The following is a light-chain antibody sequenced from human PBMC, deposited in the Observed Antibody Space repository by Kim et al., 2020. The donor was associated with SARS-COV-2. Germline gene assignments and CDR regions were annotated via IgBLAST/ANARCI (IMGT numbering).Light chain of an antibody. J-gene: IGLJ1*01. CDR1: SSNIGAVYD. CDR2: RDN. Sequence: QSVLTQPPPVSGAPGQRVTISCTGSSSNIGAVYDVHWYQQLPGTAPKLLIYRDNYRPSGVPDRFSGSKSGTSASLAITGLQAEDEADYYCQSYDNSLNGYVFGTGTKVTVL. CDR3: QSYDNSLNGYV. V-gene: IGLV1-40*01.